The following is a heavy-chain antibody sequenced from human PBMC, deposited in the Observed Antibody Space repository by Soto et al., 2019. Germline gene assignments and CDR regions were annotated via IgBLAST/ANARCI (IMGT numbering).Heavy chain of an antibody. Sequence: GGSLRLSCAASGFTFSSYAMRWVRQAPGKGLEWVAVISYDGSNKYYADSVKGRFTISRDNSKNTLYLQMNSLRAEDTAVYYCARGLPIVLVPAAMLYYYGMDVWGQGTTVTVSS. CDR3: ARGLPIVLVPAAMLYYYGMDV. CDR2: ISYDGSNK. D-gene: IGHD2-2*01. CDR1: GFTFSSYA. V-gene: IGHV3-30-3*01. J-gene: IGHJ6*02.